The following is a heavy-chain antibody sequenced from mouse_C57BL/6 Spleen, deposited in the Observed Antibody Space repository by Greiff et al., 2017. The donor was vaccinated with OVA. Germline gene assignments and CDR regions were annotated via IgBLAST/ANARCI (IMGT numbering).Heavy chain of an antibody. D-gene: IGHD2-2*01. V-gene: IGHV5-17*01. J-gene: IGHJ2*01. CDR2: ISSGSSTI. CDR1: GFTFSDYG. CDR3: ARHWVTRERYFDY. Sequence: EVQLVESGGGLVKPGGSLKLSCAASGFTFSDYGMHWVRQAPEKGLEWVAYISSGSSTIYYADTVKGGFTIARDNAKNTLFLQITLLRSEDTAMYYCARHWVTRERYFDYWGQGTTLTVSS.